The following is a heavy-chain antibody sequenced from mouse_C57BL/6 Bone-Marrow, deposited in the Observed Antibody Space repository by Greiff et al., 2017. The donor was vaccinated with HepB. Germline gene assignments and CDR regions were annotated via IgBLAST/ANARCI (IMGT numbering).Heavy chain of an antibody. CDR1: GFTFSSYA. V-gene: IGHV5-4*03. Sequence: EVMLVESGGGLVKPGGSLKLSCAASGFTFSSYAMSWVRQTPEKRLEWVATISDGGSYTYYPDNVKGRFTISRDNAKNNLYLQMSHLKSEDTAMYYCARVYYYGRGNWYFDVWGTGTTVTVSS. CDR3: ARVYYYGRGNWYFDV. J-gene: IGHJ1*03. D-gene: IGHD1-1*01. CDR2: ISDGGSYT.